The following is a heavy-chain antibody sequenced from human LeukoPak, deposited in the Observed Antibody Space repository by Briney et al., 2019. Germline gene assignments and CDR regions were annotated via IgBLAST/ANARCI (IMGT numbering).Heavy chain of an antibody. J-gene: IGHJ4*02. Sequence: GGSLRLSCAASGFTFSNAWMSWVRQAPGKGLEWVGRIKSKTDGGTTDYAAPVKGRFTISRDDSKNTLYLQMNSLKTEDTAVYYCTTDPTIVVVVAATPGVDYWGQGTLVTVSS. CDR1: GFTFSNAW. CDR2: IKSKTDGGTT. CDR3: TTDPTIVVVVAATPGVDY. D-gene: IGHD2-15*01. V-gene: IGHV3-15*01.